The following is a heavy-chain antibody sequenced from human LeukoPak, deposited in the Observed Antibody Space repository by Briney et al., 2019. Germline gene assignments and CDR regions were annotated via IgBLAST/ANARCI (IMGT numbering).Heavy chain of an antibody. CDR2: ISGSGGST. V-gene: IGHV3-23*01. Sequence: XSYXXSXVRQAPXKXXEWVSAISGSGGSTYYADSVKGRFTISRXNSXXTLYLQMNRLRAEDTAVYYXXXXXXXXXYAXGQXXXXTVSS. D-gene: IGHD3-16*01. CDR1: XSYX. CDR3: XXXXXXXXYA. J-gene: IGHJ5*02.